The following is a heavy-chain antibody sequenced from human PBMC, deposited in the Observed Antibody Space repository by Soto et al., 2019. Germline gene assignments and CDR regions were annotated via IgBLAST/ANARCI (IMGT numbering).Heavy chain of an antibody. CDR1: GGSITPYY. J-gene: IGHJ3*01. Sequence: QVQLQESGPGLVKTSDTLSLTCTVSGGSITPYYWSWIRQPPGEGLEWIGYVSYSGKTGYNPSLKSRCSMSIDTSKNEFSLKLTSLTAADAATYYCARQQYTVVTAFDVWGQGTTVAVSS. CDR2: VSYSGKT. V-gene: IGHV4-59*07. CDR3: ARQQYTVVTAFDV. D-gene: IGHD4-17*01.